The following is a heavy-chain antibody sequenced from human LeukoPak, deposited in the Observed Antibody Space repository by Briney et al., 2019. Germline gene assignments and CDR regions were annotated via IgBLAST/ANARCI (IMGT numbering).Heavy chain of an antibody. Sequence: GGSLRLSCAASGFTVSSNYMSWVRQAPGKGLEWVSVIYSGGSTYYADSVKGRFTISRDNSKNTLYLQMNSLRAEDTAVYYCATGANTYYYGSGSYYFDYWGQGTLVTVSS. J-gene: IGHJ4*02. CDR2: IYSGGST. D-gene: IGHD3-10*01. V-gene: IGHV3-53*01. CDR1: GFTVSSNY. CDR3: ATGANTYYYGSGSYYFDY.